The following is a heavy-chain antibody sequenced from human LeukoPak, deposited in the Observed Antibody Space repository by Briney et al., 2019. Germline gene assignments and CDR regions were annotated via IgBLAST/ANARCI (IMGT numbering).Heavy chain of an antibody. CDR1: GFTFSNYW. Sequence: PGGMLIFYCAASGFTFSNYWMSWDRQAPGKGLKCVANIKQDGSDKHYLDSVKGRFTISRNNAKNSLYLQMSSLRGEYTAVYYCARWDLLVANGGFDYWGQGTLVTVSS. CDR3: ARWDLLVANGGFDY. CDR2: IKQDGSDK. V-gene: IGHV3-7*01. J-gene: IGHJ4*02. D-gene: IGHD4-23*01.